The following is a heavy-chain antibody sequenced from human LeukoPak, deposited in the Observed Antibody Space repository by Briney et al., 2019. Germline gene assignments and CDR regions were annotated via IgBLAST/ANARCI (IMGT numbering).Heavy chain of an antibody. CDR3: AIHGGGTIRIEAFDV. CDR1: GFTFSSYG. J-gene: IGHJ3*01. V-gene: IGHV3-30*12. CDR2: ISYDGSNK. D-gene: IGHD3-3*01. Sequence: GGSLRLSCAASGFTFSSYGMHWVRQAPGKGLEWVAVISYDGSNKYYADSVKGRFTISRDNSKNTLYLQMNSLRDEDTALYYCAIHGGGTIRIEAFDVWGQGTMVTISS.